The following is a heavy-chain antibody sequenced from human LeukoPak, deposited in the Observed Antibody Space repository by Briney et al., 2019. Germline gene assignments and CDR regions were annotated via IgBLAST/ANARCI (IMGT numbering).Heavy chain of an antibody. D-gene: IGHD3-22*01. CDR1: GFTFSSYW. CDR3: AREGGGYYDSSGYYSWFDP. Sequence: GGSLRLSCAASGFTFSSYWMSWVRQAPGKGLEWVANIKQDGSEKYYVDSVKGRFTISRDNAKNSLYLQMNSLRAEDAAVYYCAREGGGYYDSSGYYSWFDPWGQGTLVTVSS. J-gene: IGHJ5*02. V-gene: IGHV3-7*01. CDR2: IKQDGSEK.